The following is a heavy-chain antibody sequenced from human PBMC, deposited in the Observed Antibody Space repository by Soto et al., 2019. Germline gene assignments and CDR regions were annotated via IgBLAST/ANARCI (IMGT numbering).Heavy chain of an antibody. Sequence: EVQLVESGGDLVQPGASLRLSCAASGFTFSGHWLHWVRQVPGKGLVWVSRINTDGGSTSYADSEKGRFTISRDTAKITLFLQVTGLRVDDTSVYYCEREAGYCSRTSCYRRVFGTWCQGTMVTVSS. CDR2: INTDGGST. CDR1: GFTFSGHW. CDR3: EREAGYCSRTSCYRRVFGT. V-gene: IGHV3-74*01. J-gene: IGHJ3*01. D-gene: IGHD2-2*01.